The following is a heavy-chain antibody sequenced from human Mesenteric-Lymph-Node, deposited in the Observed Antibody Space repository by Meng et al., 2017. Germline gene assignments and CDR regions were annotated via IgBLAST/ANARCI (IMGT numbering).Heavy chain of an antibody. CDR2: IHGGDFDT. CDR1: GYSFTTYW. Sequence: GESLKISCKASGYSFTTYWIGWVRQMPGKGLELMGTIHGGDFDTRYTPSFRGQVTISADMSTSTAYLQWSSLKASDTAMYYCVRRAVELKEGFDTWGRGTLVTVSS. CDR3: VRRAVELKEGFDT. D-gene: IGHD6-19*01. V-gene: IGHV5-51*01. J-gene: IGHJ5*02.